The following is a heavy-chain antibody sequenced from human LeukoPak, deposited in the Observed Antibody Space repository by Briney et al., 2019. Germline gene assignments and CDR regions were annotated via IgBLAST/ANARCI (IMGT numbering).Heavy chain of an antibody. V-gene: IGHV4-59*08. CDR1: GGSISSYY. CDR3: ARVREWAYYFDY. CDR2: IYYSGST. D-gene: IGHD3-3*01. Sequence: PSETLSLTCTVSGGSISSYYWSWIRQPPGKGLEWIGYIYYSGSTNYSPSLQSRVTISVDTSKNQFSLKLSSVTAADTAVYYCARVREWAYYFDYWGQGTLVTVSS. J-gene: IGHJ4*02.